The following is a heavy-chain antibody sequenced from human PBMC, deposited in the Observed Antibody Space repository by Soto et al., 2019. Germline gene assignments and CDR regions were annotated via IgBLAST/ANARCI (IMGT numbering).Heavy chain of an antibody. Sequence: QVHLVQSGAEVKKPGASVRVSCKASGYIFIDYAIHWVRQAPGQRFEWMGWINAGNGDAKYSQKFRDRVTISRDTSASTAYMELNSFRSEDTAIYYCAREQQRVEGNYCDFWGQGTLVTVSS. CDR3: AREQQRVEGNYCDF. D-gene: IGHD6-13*01. J-gene: IGHJ4*02. CDR2: INAGNGDA. CDR1: GYIFIDYA. V-gene: IGHV1-3*01.